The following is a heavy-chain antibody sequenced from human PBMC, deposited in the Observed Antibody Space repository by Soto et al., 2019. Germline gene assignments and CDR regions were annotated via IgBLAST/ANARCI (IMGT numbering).Heavy chain of an antibody. V-gene: IGHV1-18*01. CDR2: INTYNGNT. CDR1: GYTFTRYG. Sequence: QVQLVQSGAEVKNPGASVKVSCKASGYTFTRYGIGWARQAPGQGLEWKGWINTYNGNTNYAQNVQGRVTLTTDTSTSTAHMELRSLRSNDTAIYYCAMVDVYVTPSPQDVWGQGTTVIVSS. J-gene: IGHJ6*02. D-gene: IGHD3-16*01. CDR3: AMVDVYVTPSPQDV.